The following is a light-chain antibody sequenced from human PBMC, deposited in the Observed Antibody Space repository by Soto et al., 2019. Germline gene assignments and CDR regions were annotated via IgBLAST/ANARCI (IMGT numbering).Light chain of an antibody. J-gene: IGKJ4*01. V-gene: IGKV3-11*01. CDR2: DAT. CDR3: QQRSNWPLT. Sequence: EMVLTQSPATLSLSPGERATLSCRASQSVSTYLAWYQQKPGQAPRLLVYDATNRATGIPARFSGSGSGTDFTLTINSLEPEDFAVYSCQQRSNWPLTFGGGTKVEIK. CDR1: QSVSTY.